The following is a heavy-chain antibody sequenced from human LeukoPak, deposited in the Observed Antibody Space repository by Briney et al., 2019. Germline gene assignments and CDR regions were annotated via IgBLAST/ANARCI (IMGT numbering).Heavy chain of an antibody. CDR2: INPSGGST. Sequence: ASVKVSCKASGYTFTSYYMHWVRQAPGQGLEWMGIINPSGGSTSYAQKFQGRVTMTRDMSTSTVYMELSSLRSEDTAVYYCAREDCSGGSCYSGVDYWGQGTLVTVSS. CDR1: GYTFTSYY. CDR3: AREDCSGGSCYSGVDY. D-gene: IGHD2-15*01. V-gene: IGHV1-46*01. J-gene: IGHJ4*02.